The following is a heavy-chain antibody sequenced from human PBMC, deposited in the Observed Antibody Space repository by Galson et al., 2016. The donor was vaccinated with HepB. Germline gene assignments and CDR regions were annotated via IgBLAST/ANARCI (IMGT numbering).Heavy chain of an antibody. J-gene: IGHJ6*02. V-gene: IGHV3-21*01. D-gene: IGHD6-19*01. CDR2: ISSSSNSI. CDR1: GFTFSSYN. CDR3: ARDERWPRGMDV. Sequence: SLRLSCAASGFTFSSYNMNWVRQAPGKGLEWVSSISSSSNSIYDAASVKGRFTISRDNAKNSLFLQMNSLGAEDTAVYYCARDERWPRGMDVWGQGTTVTVSS.